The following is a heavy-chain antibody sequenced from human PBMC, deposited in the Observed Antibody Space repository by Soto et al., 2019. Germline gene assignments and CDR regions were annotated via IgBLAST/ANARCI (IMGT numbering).Heavy chain of an antibody. Sequence: ASVKVSCKASGYTFTSYAMHWVRQAPGQRLEWMGWINAGNGNTKYSQKFQGRVTITRDTSASTAYMELSSLRSEDTAVYYCARDLYCSSTSCYRKVDYWGQGTLVTVSS. J-gene: IGHJ4*02. CDR3: ARDLYCSSTSCYRKVDY. D-gene: IGHD2-2*01. CDR1: GYTFTSYA. V-gene: IGHV1-3*01. CDR2: INAGNGNT.